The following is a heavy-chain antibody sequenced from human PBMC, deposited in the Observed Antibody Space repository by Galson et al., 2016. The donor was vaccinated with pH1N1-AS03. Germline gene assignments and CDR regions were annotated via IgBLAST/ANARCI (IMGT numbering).Heavy chain of an antibody. CDR1: GGSISDFY. CDR2: IFYTGTI. D-gene: IGHD6-19*01. Sequence: SETLSLTCTVSGGSISDFYWSWIRQPPGKALEWIGYIFYTGTIKYNPSLKSRVTISVDTSKNQFSLNLGSVTAADTAVYYCARTVVAGWGYYFDYWGQGTLVTVSS. J-gene: IGHJ4*02. V-gene: IGHV4-59*01. CDR3: ARTVVAGWGYYFDY.